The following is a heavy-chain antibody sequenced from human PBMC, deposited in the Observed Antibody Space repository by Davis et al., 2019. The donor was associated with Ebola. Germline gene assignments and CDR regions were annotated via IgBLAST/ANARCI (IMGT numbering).Heavy chain of an antibody. J-gene: IGHJ4*02. CDR3: AKDYYDSSGRYFDY. CDR2: ISGSGGST. D-gene: IGHD3-22*01. Sequence: GGSLRLSCAASGFTLSSYVMSWVRQAPGKGLEWVSVISGSGGSTHYADSVKGRFTISRDNSKNTLYLQMNNLRAEDTAVYYCAKDYYDSSGRYFDYWGQGTLVTVSS. V-gene: IGHV3-23*01. CDR1: GFTLSSYV.